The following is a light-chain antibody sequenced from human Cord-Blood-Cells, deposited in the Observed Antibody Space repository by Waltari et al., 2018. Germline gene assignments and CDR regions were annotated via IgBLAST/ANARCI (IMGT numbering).Light chain of an antibody. V-gene: IGLV2-14*04. CDR3: SSYTSSSTRV. CDR2: DVS. J-gene: IGLJ3*02. Sequence: WYHQRPGTAPKLMIYDVSNLPSGVSNRFSGYTSGNTASLTIAGLQAEDAAYYYCSSYTSSSTRVCGGGTKLTVL.